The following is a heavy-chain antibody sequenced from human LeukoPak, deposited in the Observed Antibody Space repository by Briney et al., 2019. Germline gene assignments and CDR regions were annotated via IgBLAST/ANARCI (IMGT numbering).Heavy chain of an antibody. D-gene: IGHD1-14*01. CDR2: INPRGGTT. CDR3: TREDRSTYTNNRNLEGFDI. J-gene: IGHJ3*02. Sequence: GASVKVSCKASGYTFPNYYMHWVRQAPGQGLEWMGIINPRGGTTVYAQKSQGRVTMTRDTSTSTVYMELSSLRSEDTAVYYCTREDRSTYTNNRNLEGFDIWGQGTMVTVSS. CDR1: GYTFPNYY. V-gene: IGHV1-46*03.